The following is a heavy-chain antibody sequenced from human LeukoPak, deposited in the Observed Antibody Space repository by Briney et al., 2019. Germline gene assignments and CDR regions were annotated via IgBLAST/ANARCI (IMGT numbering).Heavy chain of an antibody. D-gene: IGHD4-17*01. V-gene: IGHV3-30-3*01. CDR3: ARDDDYAFDY. J-gene: IGHJ4*02. CDR1: GFTFSSYA. CDR2: ISYDGSNK. Sequence: GGSLRLSCAASGFTFSSYAMHWVRQAPGMGLEWVAVISYDGSNKYYADSVKGRFTISRDNSKNTLYLQMNSLRAEDTAVYYCARDDDYAFDYWGQGTLVTVSS.